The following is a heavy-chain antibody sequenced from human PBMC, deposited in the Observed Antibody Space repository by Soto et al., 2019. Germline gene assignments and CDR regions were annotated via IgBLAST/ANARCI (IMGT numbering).Heavy chain of an antibody. Sequence: QVQLVQSGAEVKKPGASVKVSCKASGYTFTGYYMHWVRQAPGQGLEWMGWINPNSGGTNYAQKFQGWVTMTRDTSISPAYMELSRLRSDDTAVYYCARDAPERYCSGGSCYDAGYYFDYWGQGTLVTVSS. J-gene: IGHJ4*02. V-gene: IGHV1-2*04. CDR2: INPNSGGT. CDR3: ARDAPERYCSGGSCYDAGYYFDY. CDR1: GYTFTGYY. D-gene: IGHD2-15*01.